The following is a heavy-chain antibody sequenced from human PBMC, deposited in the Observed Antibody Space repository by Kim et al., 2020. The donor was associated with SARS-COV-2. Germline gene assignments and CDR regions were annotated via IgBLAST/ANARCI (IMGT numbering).Heavy chain of an antibody. CDR2: ISSSSSYI. Sequence: GGSLRLSCAASGFTFSSYSMNWVRQAPGKGLEWVSSISSSSSYIYYADSVKGRCTISRDNAKNSLYLQMNSLRAEDTAVYYCARAQIVVVPAAPPDYWGQGTLVTVSS. D-gene: IGHD2-2*01. CDR1: GFTFSSYS. J-gene: IGHJ4*02. V-gene: IGHV3-21*01. CDR3: ARAQIVVVPAAPPDY.